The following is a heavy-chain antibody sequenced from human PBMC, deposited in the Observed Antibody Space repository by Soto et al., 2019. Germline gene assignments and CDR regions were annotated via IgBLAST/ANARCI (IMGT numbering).Heavy chain of an antibody. J-gene: IGHJ6*02. Sequence: ASVKVSCKASGYTFTGYYMHWVRQAPGQGLEWMGWINPNSGGTNYAQKFQGWVTMTRDTSISTAYMELSRLRSDDTAVYYCAREIIAAAGVNYYYYGMDVSGQGTTVTVSS. CDR3: AREIIAAAGVNYYYYGMDV. CDR1: GYTFTGYY. V-gene: IGHV1-2*04. D-gene: IGHD6-13*01. CDR2: INPNSGGT.